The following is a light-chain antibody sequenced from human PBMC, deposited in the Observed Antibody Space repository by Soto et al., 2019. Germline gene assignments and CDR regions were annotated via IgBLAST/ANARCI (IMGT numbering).Light chain of an antibody. CDR3: QQYGSSGT. V-gene: IGKV3-20*01. CDR2: AAS. J-gene: IGKJ1*01. CDR1: QSVNSN. Sequence: EIVMTQSPATLSVSPGERATLSCRAGQSVNSNLAWYQQKPGQAPRLLIYAASNRATGIPDRFSGSGPGTDFTLTISRLEPEDFAVYYCQQYGSSGTFGQGTKVDI.